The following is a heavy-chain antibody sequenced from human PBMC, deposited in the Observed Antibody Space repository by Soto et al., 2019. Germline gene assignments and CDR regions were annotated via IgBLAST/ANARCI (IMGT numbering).Heavy chain of an antibody. CDR1: GFTFSKAW. Sequence: SGGSLGLSCVASGFTFSKAWMSGVRQAIGKGLEWGGRIKSKTAGRSTEYAGPVKGRSTISRDDSRKTLYVQSNRLKSDAIAVYYCTTIIPKGKWELSPWGQGTLVTVSS. V-gene: IGHV3-15*01. CDR3: TTIIPKGKWELSP. CDR2: IKSKTAGRST. D-gene: IGHD1-26*01. J-gene: IGHJ5*02.